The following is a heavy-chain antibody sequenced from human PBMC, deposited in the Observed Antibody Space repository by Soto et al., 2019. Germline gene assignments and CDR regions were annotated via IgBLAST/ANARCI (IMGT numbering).Heavy chain of an antibody. V-gene: IGHV3-21*01. CDR3: AKDTASLWFGELLYGMDV. CDR2: ISSSSSYI. CDR1: GFTFSSYS. D-gene: IGHD3-10*01. J-gene: IGHJ6*02. Sequence: PGGSLRLSCAASGFTFSSYSTNWVRQAPGKGLEWVSSISSSSSYIYYADSVKGRFTISRDNAKNSLYLQMNSLRAEDTAVYYCAKDTASLWFGELLYGMDVWGQGTTVTVSS.